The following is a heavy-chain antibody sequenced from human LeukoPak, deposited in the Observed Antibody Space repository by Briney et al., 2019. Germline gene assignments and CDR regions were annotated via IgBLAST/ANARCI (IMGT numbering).Heavy chain of an antibody. CDR1: GFTFSSYW. Sequence: PGGSLRLSCAASGFTFSSYWMHWVRQAPGKGLVWVSRINSDGSSTSYADSVKGRFTISRDNAKNTLYLQTNSLRAEDTAVYYCARPTVVAAALKYWGQGTLVTVSS. J-gene: IGHJ4*02. D-gene: IGHD6-13*01. CDR3: ARPTVVAAALKY. V-gene: IGHV3-74*01. CDR2: INSDGSST.